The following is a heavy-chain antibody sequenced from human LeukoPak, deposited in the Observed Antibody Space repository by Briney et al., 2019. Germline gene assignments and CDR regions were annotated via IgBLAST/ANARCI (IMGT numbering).Heavy chain of an antibody. D-gene: IGHD1-26*01. CDR2: INPNNGGT. CDR1: GYTFNGYY. V-gene: IGHV1-2*02. CDR3: ARGTSIVDLDY. J-gene: IGHJ4*02. Sequence: GAAVKVSCKSSGYTFNGYYMHWVRQAPGQGLEWMGWINPNNGGTKYAQKLQGRVTMTTDTSTSTAYMELRSLRSDDTAVYYCARGTSIVDLDYWAREPWPPSPQ.